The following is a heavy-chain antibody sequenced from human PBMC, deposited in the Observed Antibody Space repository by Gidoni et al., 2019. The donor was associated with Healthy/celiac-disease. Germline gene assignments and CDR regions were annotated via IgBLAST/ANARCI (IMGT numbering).Heavy chain of an antibody. CDR3: AKVGGYSSSRYSGYFDY. CDR2: ISYDGSNK. D-gene: IGHD6-13*01. J-gene: IGHJ4*02. Sequence: QVPLVESGGGVVQPGRSLRLSCPASGFTFSSYGMHWVRQAPGKGLDWVAVISYDGSNKYYADSVKGRFTISRDNSKNTLYLQMNSLRAEDTAVYYCAKVGGYSSSRYSGYFDYWGQGTLVTVSS. V-gene: IGHV3-30*18. CDR1: GFTFSSYG.